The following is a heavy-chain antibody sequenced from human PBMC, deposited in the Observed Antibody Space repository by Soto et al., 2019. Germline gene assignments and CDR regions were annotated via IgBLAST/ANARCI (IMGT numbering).Heavy chain of an antibody. CDR1: GFTFSSYG. Sequence: QVQLVESGGGVVQPGRSLRLSCAASGFTFSSYGMHWVRQAPGKGLEWVAVIWYDGSNKYYADSVKGRFTISRDNSKNTLYLQMNSLRAEDTAVYYCAIDDIVVVPAAVMDVWGQGTTVTVYS. V-gene: IGHV3-33*01. J-gene: IGHJ6*02. D-gene: IGHD2-2*01. CDR3: AIDDIVVVPAAVMDV. CDR2: IWYDGSNK.